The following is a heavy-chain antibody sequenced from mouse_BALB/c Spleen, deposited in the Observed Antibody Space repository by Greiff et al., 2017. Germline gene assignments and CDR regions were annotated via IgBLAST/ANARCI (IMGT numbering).Heavy chain of an antibody. J-gene: IGHJ1*01. Sequence: VMLVESGAELAKPGASVKMSCKASGYTFTSYWMHWVKQRPGQGLEWIGYINPSTGYTEYNQKFKDKATLTADKSSSTAYMQLSSLTSEDSAVYYCVKTGTMITRRWYFDVWGAGTTVTVSS. V-gene: IGHV1-7*01. CDR1: GYTFTSYW. D-gene: IGHD2-4*01. CDR2: INPSTGYT. CDR3: VKTGTMITRRWYFDV.